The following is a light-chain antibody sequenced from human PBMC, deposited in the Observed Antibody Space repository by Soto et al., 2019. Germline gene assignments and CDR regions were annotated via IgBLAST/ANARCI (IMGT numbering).Light chain of an antibody. V-gene: IGKV3-20*01. CDR3: RQYGRSPWT. CDR2: GVS. J-gene: IGKJ1*01. Sequence: EIVLTQSPGTLSLSPGERATLSCRASQSVSSTYLAWYQQKPGQAPRLLIYGVSSRATGIPDRFSASGSGADFTLTISSLEPEDFAVYYCRQYGRSPWTFGQGTKVDIK. CDR1: QSVSSTY.